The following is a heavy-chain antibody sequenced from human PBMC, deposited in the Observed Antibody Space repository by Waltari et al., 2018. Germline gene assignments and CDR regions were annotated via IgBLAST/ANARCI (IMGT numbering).Heavy chain of an antibody. Sequence: EVQLVESGGGLVKPGGSLRLSCGASGFSFSSYSMNWVRQAPGKGVEWVSSMSSSTTYIHYADSVKGRFTISRDNAKNSLYLQMNSLRVEDTAVYYCVSGGWGFYFDYWGQGTVVTVSS. CDR2: MSSSTTYI. CDR1: GFSFSSYS. J-gene: IGHJ4*02. D-gene: IGHD7-27*01. CDR3: VSGGWGFYFDY. V-gene: IGHV3-21*01.